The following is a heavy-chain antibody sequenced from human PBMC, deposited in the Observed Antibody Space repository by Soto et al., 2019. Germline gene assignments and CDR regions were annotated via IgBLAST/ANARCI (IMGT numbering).Heavy chain of an antibody. Sequence: EVQLVESGGGLVQPGGSLRLSCTASGFTFSVYWMSWVRQAPGKGLEWVANIKSDGSEKYYVDSVKGRFTISRDNAKNSLFLQMNRLRAEDTAIYYCARDTGYYDFWTGYYFDSWGQGTLVTVSS. CDR2: IKSDGSEK. J-gene: IGHJ5*01. CDR3: ARDTGYYDFWTGYYFDS. V-gene: IGHV3-7*05. D-gene: IGHD3-3*01. CDR1: GFTFSVYW.